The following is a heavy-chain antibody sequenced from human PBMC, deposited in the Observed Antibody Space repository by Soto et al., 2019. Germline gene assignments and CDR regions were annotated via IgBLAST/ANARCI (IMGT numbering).Heavy chain of an antibody. J-gene: IGHJ3*02. CDR3: ASPYQYDSRAYLGAFDI. D-gene: IGHD3-22*01. CDR2: ISGSGGST. V-gene: IGHV3-23*01. CDR1: GFTFRSYA. Sequence: PGGSLRLSCAASGFTFRSYAMSWVRQAPGKGLEWVSAISGSGGSTYYADSVKGRFTISRDNSKNTLYLQMNSLRAEDTAVYYCASPYQYDSRAYLGAFDIWGQGTMVT.